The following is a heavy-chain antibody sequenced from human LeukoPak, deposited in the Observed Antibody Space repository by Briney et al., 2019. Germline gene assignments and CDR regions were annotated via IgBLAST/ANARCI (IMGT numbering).Heavy chain of an antibody. J-gene: IGHJ4*02. Sequence: GGSLRLSCAASGFTFSSYSMNWVRQAPGKGLEWVSSISSSSSYIYYADSVKGRFTISRDNSKNTLYLQMNSLRAEDTAVYYCARDRAAGSFDYWGQGTLVTVSS. D-gene: IGHD6-13*01. CDR1: GFTFSSYS. V-gene: IGHV3-21*01. CDR3: ARDRAAGSFDY. CDR2: ISSSSSYI.